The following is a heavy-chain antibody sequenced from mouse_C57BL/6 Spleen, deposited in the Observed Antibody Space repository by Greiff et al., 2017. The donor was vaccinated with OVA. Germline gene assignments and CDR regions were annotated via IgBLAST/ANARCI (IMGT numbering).Heavy chain of an antibody. CDR1: GFSLTSYG. Sequence: VQLQQSGPGLVQPSQSLSITCTVSGFSLTSYGVHWVRQSPGKGLEWLGVIWSGGSTDYNAAFISRLSISKDNSKSQVFVKMNSLQADDTAIYYCARNGWAYWGQGTLVTVSA. J-gene: IGHJ3*01. CDR3: ARNGWAY. V-gene: IGHV2-2*01. D-gene: IGHD2-3*01. CDR2: IWSGGST.